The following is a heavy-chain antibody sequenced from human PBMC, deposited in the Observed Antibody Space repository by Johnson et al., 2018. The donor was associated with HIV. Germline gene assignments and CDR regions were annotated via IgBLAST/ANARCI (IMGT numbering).Heavy chain of an antibody. CDR3: ARDGESQQLPLGDAFDI. CDR2: IRSKAYGGTT. D-gene: IGHD6-13*01. CDR1: GFSFGDYG. Sequence: VQLVESGGGLVQPGRSLRLSCTASGFSFGDYGMSWVRQAPGKGLEWVGFIRSKAYGGTTEYAASVKGRLTIPRDDSKSIAYLQMNSLKTEDTAVYYCARDGESQQLPLGDAFDIWGQGTMVTVSS. V-gene: IGHV3-49*04. J-gene: IGHJ3*02.